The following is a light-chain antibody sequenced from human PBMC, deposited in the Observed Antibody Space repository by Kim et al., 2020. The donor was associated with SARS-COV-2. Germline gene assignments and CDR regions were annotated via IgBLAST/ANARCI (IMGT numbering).Light chain of an antibody. CDR2: GKN. CDR1: SVRSYY. V-gene: IGLV3-19*01. J-gene: IGLJ2*01. Sequence: VALGQTVRITCQGDSVRSYYATWYQQKPGQAPILVIYGKNNRPSGIPDRFSGSSSGNTASLTITGTQAGDEADYYCNSRDSNDNVVFCGGTKLPVL. CDR3: NSRDSNDNVV.